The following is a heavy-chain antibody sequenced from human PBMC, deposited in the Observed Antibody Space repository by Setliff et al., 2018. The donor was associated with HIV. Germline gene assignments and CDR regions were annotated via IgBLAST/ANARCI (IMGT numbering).Heavy chain of an antibody. V-gene: IGHV1-18*01. CDR2: ISAYNGNT. D-gene: IGHD6-19*01. J-gene: IGHJ1*01. CDR1: GYTFTSYA. Sequence: ASVKVSCKASGYTFTSYAMHWVRQAPGQGLEWMGWISAYNGNTNYAQNFQGRVTVTTDSSTSTAYMELRSLRSDDTAMYYCARDVSVAGSSEYFQHWGQGTLVTVSS. CDR3: ARDVSVAGSSEYFQH.